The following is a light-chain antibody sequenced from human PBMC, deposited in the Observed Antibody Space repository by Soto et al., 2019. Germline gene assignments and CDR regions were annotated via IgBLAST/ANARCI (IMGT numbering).Light chain of an antibody. V-gene: IGKV1-5*01. CDR2: DVS. Sequence: DIPMTQSPSTLSASIGDTVTITCRASQTINNWLAWYQQKPGKSPKLLIYDVSSLESGVTSRFSGSGSGTQFPLTITSLQPDDSATYYCQQYNTYLTFGQGTKVEIK. J-gene: IGKJ1*01. CDR1: QTINNW. CDR3: QQYNTYLT.